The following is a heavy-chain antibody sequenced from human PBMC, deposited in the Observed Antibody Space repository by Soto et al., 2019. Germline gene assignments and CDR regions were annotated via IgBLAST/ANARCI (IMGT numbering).Heavy chain of an antibody. J-gene: IGHJ6*02. CDR3: TIWWEAVRYQSYVLDV. V-gene: IGHV1-69*06. D-gene: IGHD1-26*01. CDR1: GGTHNNYA. CDR2: IIPIFATV. Sequence: QVQLLQSGSEVRKPGSSVKVSCKASGGTHNNYAFTWVRQARGQGLEWVGGIIPIFATVVYAQRFEGRGTISADKTTSTAYMELTNLGFDDTAVYYCTIWWEAVRYQSYVLDVWGQGTAITVSS.